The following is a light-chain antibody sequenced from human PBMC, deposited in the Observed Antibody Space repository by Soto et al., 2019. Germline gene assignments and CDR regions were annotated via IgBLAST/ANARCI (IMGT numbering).Light chain of an antibody. CDR1: SSNIGAGFD. CDR3: QSYDTSLSGGSV. Sequence: QSVLTQSPSVSGAPGQRVAISCTGTSSNIGAGFDVHWYQQLPVTAPKLLIYGNNNRPSGVPDRFSGSKSGTSAALAVTGLQPEDEADYYCQSYDTSLSGGSVFGSGTKLTVL. J-gene: IGLJ1*01. V-gene: IGLV1-40*01. CDR2: GNN.